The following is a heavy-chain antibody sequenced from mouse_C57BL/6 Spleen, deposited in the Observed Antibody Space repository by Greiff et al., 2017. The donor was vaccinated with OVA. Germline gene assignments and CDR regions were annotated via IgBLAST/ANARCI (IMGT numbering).Heavy chain of an antibody. CDR3: ASGSNYGYFDV. V-gene: IGHV1-61*01. Sequence: QVQLQQSGAELVRPGSSVKLSCKASGYTFTSYWMDWVKQRPGQGLEWIGNIYPSDSETHYNQKFKDKATLTVDKSSSTAYMQLSSLTSEDSAVYYCASGSNYGYFDVWGTGTTVTVSS. CDR1: GYTFTSYW. CDR2: IYPSDSET. D-gene: IGHD2-5*01. J-gene: IGHJ1*03.